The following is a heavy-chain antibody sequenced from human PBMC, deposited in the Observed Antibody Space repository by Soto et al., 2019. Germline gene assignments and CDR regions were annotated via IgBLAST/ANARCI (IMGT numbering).Heavy chain of an antibody. CDR1: GFTVSNNY. D-gene: IGHD3-10*01. CDR3: ATPPGGGGY. V-gene: IGHV3-53*01. CDR2: IYSGGYN. Sequence: EVQLVESGGGLIQPGGSLRLSCAVSGFTVSNNYMSWVRQAPGKGLEGVLVIYSGGYNAYGDSVKGRFTIPQDNSKNTLFPQMNSPGAAATAVYFLATPPGGGGYWGQGTLVTVSS. J-gene: IGHJ4*02.